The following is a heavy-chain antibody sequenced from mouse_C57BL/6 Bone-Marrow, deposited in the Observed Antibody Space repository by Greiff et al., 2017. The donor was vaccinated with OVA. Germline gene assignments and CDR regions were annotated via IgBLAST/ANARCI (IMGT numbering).Heavy chain of an antibody. CDR2: ISGGGGNT. CDR1: GFTFSSYT. CDR3: ARIRFLYAMDY. Sequence: EVKLVESGGGLVKPGGSLKLSCAASGFTFSSYTMSWVRQTPEKRLEWVATISGGGGNTYYADSVKGRFTISRDNAKNTLYLQMSSLESEDTDWYYCARIRFLYAMDYWGQGTSVTVSS. D-gene: IGHD2-14*01. J-gene: IGHJ4*01. V-gene: IGHV5-9*01.